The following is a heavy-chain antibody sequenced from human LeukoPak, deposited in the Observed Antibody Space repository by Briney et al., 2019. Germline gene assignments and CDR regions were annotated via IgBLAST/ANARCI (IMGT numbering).Heavy chain of an antibody. J-gene: IGHJ6*04. CDR1: GYTFTSYG. V-gene: IGHV1-18*04. CDR3: ARRSMVRGLGYYGMDV. CDR2: ISAYNGNT. Sequence: GASVKVSCKASGYTFTSYGISWVRQAPGQGLEWMGWISAYNGNTNYAQKLQGRVTMTTDTSTSTAYMELRSPRSDDTAVYYCARRSMVRGLGYYGMDVWGKGTTVTVSS. D-gene: IGHD3-10*01.